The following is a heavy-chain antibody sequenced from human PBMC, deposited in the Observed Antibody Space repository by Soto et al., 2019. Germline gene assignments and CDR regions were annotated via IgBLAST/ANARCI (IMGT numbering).Heavy chain of an antibody. D-gene: IGHD3-22*01. CDR3: TTDPDYYETSGYPYYFHY. J-gene: IGHJ4*02. V-gene: IGHV3-15*01. CDR2: IKSKFVGATT. Sequence: LRLSCAASGFSFNTALMHWVRQAPVKGLEGVGRIKSKFVGATTDYGAAVKRRVTISRDDSANTLDLHIRSLRIEDTAVYYCTTDPDYYETSGYPYYFHYCGKGTQLTVSS. CDR1: GFSFNTAL.